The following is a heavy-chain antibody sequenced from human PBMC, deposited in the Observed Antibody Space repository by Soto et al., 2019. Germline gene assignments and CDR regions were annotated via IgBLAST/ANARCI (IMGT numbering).Heavy chain of an antibody. CDR3: AKDVGRAMVRGATNY. CDR2: ISGSGGST. Sequence: GGSLRLSCAASGFTFSSYAMSWVRQAPGKGLEWVSAISGSGGSTYYADSVKGRFTISRDNSKNTLYLQMNSLRAEDTAVYYCAKDVGRAMVRGATNYWGQGTLVTVSS. D-gene: IGHD3-10*01. CDR1: GFTFSSYA. J-gene: IGHJ4*02. V-gene: IGHV3-23*01.